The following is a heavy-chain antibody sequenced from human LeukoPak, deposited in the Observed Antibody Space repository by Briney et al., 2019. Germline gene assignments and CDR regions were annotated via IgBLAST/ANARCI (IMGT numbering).Heavy chain of an antibody. CDR2: IKKDGSEK. CDR1: GFTFSSYW. J-gene: IGHJ3*02. CDR3: AKGFFDWLLYFDAFDI. V-gene: IGHV3-7*03. D-gene: IGHD3/OR15-3a*01. Sequence: GGSLRLSCAASGFTFSSYWMSWVRRAPGKGLEWVANIKKDGSEKYHVDSVKARFTISRDNSKNTLYLQINNQRAEDTAVYYCAKGFFDWLLYFDAFDIGGQGTMVTVSS.